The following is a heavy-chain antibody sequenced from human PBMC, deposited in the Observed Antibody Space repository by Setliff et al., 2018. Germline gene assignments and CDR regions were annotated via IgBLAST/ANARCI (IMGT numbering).Heavy chain of an antibody. V-gene: IGHV5-51*01. D-gene: IGHD6-19*01. CDR1: GYSFSRHW. CDR2: IYPGDSET. Sequence: LGESLKISCKGSGYSFSRHWIGWVRQKPGKGLEWVGIIYPGDSETRYSPSFQGQVTMSADKSISTAYLQWSGLKASDTAIYYCARRTGFAVAGFDHWGQGTLVTVSS. J-gene: IGHJ4*02. CDR3: ARRTGFAVAGFDH.